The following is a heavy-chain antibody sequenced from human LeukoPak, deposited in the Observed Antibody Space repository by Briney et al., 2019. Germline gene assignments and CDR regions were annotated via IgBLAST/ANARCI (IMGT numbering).Heavy chain of an antibody. CDR2: INHSGST. J-gene: IGHJ4*02. D-gene: IGHD4-23*01. CDR3: ARPYGGNPEFSFDY. V-gene: IGHV4-34*01. CDR1: DGSFSGYY. Sequence: SETLSLTCTVYDGSFSGYYWSWIRQPPGKGLEWIGEINHSGSTNYNPSLKSRVTISVDTSKNQFSLKLSSVTAADTAVYYCARPYGGNPEFSFDYWGQGTLVTVSS.